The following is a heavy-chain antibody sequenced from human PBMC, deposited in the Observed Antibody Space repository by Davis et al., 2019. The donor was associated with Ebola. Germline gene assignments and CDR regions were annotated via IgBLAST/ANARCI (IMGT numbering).Heavy chain of an antibody. CDR2: IYYSGST. V-gene: IGHV4-59*01. D-gene: IGHD2-2*01. Sequence: PSETLSLTCAVYGGSFSGYYWSWIRQPPGKGLEWIGYIYYSGSTNYNPSLKSRVTISVDTSKNQFSLKLSSVTAADTAVYYCARDQDSGSTSGYYYYGMDVWGQGTTVTVSS. J-gene: IGHJ6*02. CDR3: ARDQDSGSTSGYYYYGMDV. CDR1: GGSFSGYY.